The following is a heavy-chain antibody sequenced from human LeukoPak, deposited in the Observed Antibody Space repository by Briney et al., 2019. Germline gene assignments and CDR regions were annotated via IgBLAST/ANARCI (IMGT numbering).Heavy chain of an antibody. V-gene: IGHV4-59*01. CDR2: MYYSGST. D-gene: IGHD5-24*01. J-gene: IGHJ4*02. CDR1: GGSFSGYY. CDR3: ARGVETHDY. Sequence: KPSETLSLTCAVYGGSFSGYYWSWIRQPAGKGVEWVGYMYYSGSTNYNPSLKSGVTISVDTSKNHFSLKLSSVTAADTAVYYCARGVETHDYWGQGTLVTVSS.